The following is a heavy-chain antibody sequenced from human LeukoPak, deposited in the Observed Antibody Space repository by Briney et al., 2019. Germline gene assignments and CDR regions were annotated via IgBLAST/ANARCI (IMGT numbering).Heavy chain of an antibody. CDR2: ISSSGSTI. D-gene: IGHD5-24*01. J-gene: IGHJ4*02. V-gene: IGHV3-48*03. Sequence: GGSLRLSCSASGFTFSSYAMHWVRQAPGKGLEWVSYISSSGSTIYYADSVKGRFTISRDNAKNSLYLQMNSLRAEDTAVYYCARDSIKEMANLDYWGQGTLVTVSS. CDR1: GFTFSSYA. CDR3: ARDSIKEMANLDY.